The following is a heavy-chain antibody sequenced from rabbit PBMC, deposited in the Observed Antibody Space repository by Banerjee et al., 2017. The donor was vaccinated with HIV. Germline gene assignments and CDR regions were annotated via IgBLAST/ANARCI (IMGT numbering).Heavy chain of an antibody. CDR1: GFSFSSTYY. J-gene: IGHJ4*01. Sequence: QEQLVESGGGLVQPEGSLTLTCTASGFSFSSTYYMCWVRQAPGKGLELIACIYTDSDGTWYASWVNGRFTITRSTSLNTVTLQMTSLTAADTATYFCARDAGASIYFNFWGPGTLVTVS. CDR3: ARDAGASIYFNF. D-gene: IGHD4-2*01. V-gene: IGHV1S43*01. CDR2: IYTDSDGT.